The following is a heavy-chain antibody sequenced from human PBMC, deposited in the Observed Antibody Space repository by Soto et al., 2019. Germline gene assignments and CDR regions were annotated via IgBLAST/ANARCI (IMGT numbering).Heavy chain of an antibody. CDR1: GGSISSYY. CDR3: ARGLRSSSPHFDY. J-gene: IGHJ4*02. CDR2: IYYSGST. D-gene: IGHD6-6*01. V-gene: IGHV4-59*01. Sequence: SETLSLTCTVSGGSISSYYCSWIRQPPGKGLEWIGYIYYSGSTNYNPSLKSRVTISVDTSKNQFSLKLSSVTAADTAVYYCARGLRSSSPHFDYWGQGTLVTVSS.